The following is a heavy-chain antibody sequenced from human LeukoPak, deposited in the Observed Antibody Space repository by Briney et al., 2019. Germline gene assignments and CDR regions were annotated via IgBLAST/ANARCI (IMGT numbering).Heavy chain of an antibody. J-gene: IGHJ6*02. D-gene: IGHD4-17*01. CDR1: GYSFTSYG. CDR3: ARVDLTTVTTPGYYYGMDV. V-gene: IGHV1-18*01. Sequence: GESLKISCKGSGYSFTSYGISWVRQAPGQGLEWMGWISAYNGSTNYAQKLQGRVTMTTDTSTSTAYMELRSLRSDDTAVYYCARVDLTTVTTPGYYYGMDVWGQGTTVTVSS. CDR2: ISAYNGST.